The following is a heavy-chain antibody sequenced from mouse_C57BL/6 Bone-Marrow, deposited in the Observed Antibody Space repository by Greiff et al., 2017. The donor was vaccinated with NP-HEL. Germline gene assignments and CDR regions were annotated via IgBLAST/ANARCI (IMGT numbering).Heavy chain of an antibody. D-gene: IGHD1-1*01. V-gene: IGHV5-9*01. J-gene: IGHJ3*01. Sequence: EVKLMESGGGLVKPGGSLKLPCAASGFTFSSYTMSWVRQTPEKRLEWVATISGGGGNTYYPDSVKGRFTISRDNAKNTLYLQMSSLRSEDTALYYCARHTDGGFAYWGQGTLVTVSA. CDR3: ARHTDGGFAY. CDR1: GFTFSSYT. CDR2: ISGGGGNT.